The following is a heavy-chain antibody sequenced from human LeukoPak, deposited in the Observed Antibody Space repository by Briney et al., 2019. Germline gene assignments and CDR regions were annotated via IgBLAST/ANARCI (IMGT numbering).Heavy chain of an antibody. CDR2: ISSSSSYI. CDR3: ASQRTLYGGNSGDY. Sequence: GGSLRLSCAASGFTFSSYSMNWVRQAPGKGLEWVSSISSSSSYIYYADSVKGRFTISRDNAKNSLYLQMNSLRAEDTAVYYYASQRTLYGGNSGDYWGQGTLVTVSS. J-gene: IGHJ4*02. V-gene: IGHV3-21*01. D-gene: IGHD4-23*01. CDR1: GFTFSSYS.